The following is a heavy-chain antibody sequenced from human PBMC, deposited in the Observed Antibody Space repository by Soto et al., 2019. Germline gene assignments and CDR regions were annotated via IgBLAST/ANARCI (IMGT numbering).Heavy chain of an antibody. V-gene: IGHV3-48*03. D-gene: IGHD6-6*01. J-gene: IGHJ4*02. CDR1: AFTFRSFE. CDR2: IGSSGSTI. Sequence: GGSLRLSCAASAFTFRSFEMNWVRQAPGKGLEGVSKIGSSGSTIWYADSGKGRFTISRDNAKNSLYLQMNSLRGEDTAVYYCARATDSRSYYFDSRGQGTLVTVSS. CDR3: ARATDSRSYYFDS.